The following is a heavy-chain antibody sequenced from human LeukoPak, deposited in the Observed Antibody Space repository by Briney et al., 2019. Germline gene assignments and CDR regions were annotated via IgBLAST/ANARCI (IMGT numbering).Heavy chain of an antibody. V-gene: IGHV1-2*02. CDR1: GYTFTGYY. J-gene: IGHJ4*02. CDR3: ARDTERPSSGLVGY. CDR2: INPNSGGT. D-gene: IGHD3-10*01. Sequence: ASVKVSCKASGYTFTGYYMHWVRQAPGQGLEWMGWINPNSGGTNYAQKFQGRVTMTRDTSISTAHMELSRLRSDDTAVYYCARDTERPSSGLVGYWGQGTLVTVSS.